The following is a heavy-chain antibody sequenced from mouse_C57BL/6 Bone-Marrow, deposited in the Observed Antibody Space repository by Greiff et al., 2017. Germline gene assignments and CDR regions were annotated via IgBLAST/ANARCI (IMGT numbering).Heavy chain of an antibody. Sequence: VQLQQSGPELVKPGASVKISCKASGYTFTDYYMNWVKQSHGKSLEWIGEINPNNGGTSYNQKFKGKATLTVDKSSSTAYMELRSLTSEDSAVYCCARDDDYYDFDYWGQGTTLTVSS. CDR1: GYTFTDYY. V-gene: IGHV1-26*01. D-gene: IGHD2-3*01. J-gene: IGHJ2*01. CDR2: INPNNGGT. CDR3: ARDDDYYDFDY.